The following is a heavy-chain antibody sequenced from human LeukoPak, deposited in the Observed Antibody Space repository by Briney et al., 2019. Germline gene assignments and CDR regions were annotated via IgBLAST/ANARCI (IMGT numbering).Heavy chain of an antibody. CDR1: GFTFGSYN. V-gene: IGHV3-21*01. CDR2: ISSSSSYI. Sequence: GGSLRLSCAASGFTFGSYNMNWVRQAPGKGLEWVSSISSSSSYINYADSVKGRFTISRDNTKNTLYLQMNSLRAEDTAVYYCASETYYYGSDSYYKGQLWGQGTLVTVSS. D-gene: IGHD3-10*01. CDR3: ASETYYYGSDSYYKGQL. J-gene: IGHJ4*02.